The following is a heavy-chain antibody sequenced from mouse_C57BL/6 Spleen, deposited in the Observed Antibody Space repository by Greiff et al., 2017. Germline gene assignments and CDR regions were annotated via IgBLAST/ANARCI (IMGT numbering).Heavy chain of an antibody. D-gene: IGHD2-3*01. V-gene: IGHV5-9*01. CDR3: AGLLLLGDYAMDY. J-gene: IGHJ4*01. CDR1: GFTFSSYT. CDR2: ISGGGGNT. Sequence: DVQLVESGGGLVKPGGSLKLSCAASGFTFSSYTMSWVRQTPEKRLEWVATISGGGGNTYYPDSVKGRFTISRDNAKNTLYLQMSSLRSEDTTLYYCAGLLLLGDYAMDYWGQGTSVTVSS.